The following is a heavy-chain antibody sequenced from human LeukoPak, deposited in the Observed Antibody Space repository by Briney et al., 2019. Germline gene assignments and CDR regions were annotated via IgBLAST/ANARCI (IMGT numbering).Heavy chain of an antibody. Sequence: KTSETLSLTCAVYGGSFSGYYWSWIRQPPGKGLEWIGEINHSGSTNNNPSLKSRVTISVDTSKNQFSLKLSSVTAADTAVYYCARGRHCSGGSCFFRSRGHAFDIWGQGTMVTVSS. CDR2: INHSGST. J-gene: IGHJ3*02. CDR3: ARGRHCSGGSCFFRSRGHAFDI. D-gene: IGHD2-15*01. V-gene: IGHV4-34*01. CDR1: GGSFSGYY.